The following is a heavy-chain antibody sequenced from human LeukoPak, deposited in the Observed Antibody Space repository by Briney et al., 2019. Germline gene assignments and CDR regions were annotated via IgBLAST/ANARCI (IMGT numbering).Heavy chain of an antibody. D-gene: IGHD4-11*01. CDR1: GFTFSSYE. CDR2: ISRSGSTI. Sequence: GGSLRLSCAASGFTFSSYEMNWVRQAPGKGLEWVSYISRSGSTIYYADSVKGRFTISRDKAKNSLYLQMNSLRAEDTAVYYCARDDYSNYFDHWGQGTLVTVSS. CDR3: ARDDYSNYFDH. V-gene: IGHV3-48*03. J-gene: IGHJ4*02.